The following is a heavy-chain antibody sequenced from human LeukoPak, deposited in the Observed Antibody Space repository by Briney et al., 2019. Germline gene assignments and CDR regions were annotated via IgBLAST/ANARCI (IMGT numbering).Heavy chain of an antibody. V-gene: IGHV3-23*01. CDR2: LSGNGLKT. CDR3: AKDLHWGFDY. CDR1: GFTFSTFG. J-gene: IGHJ4*02. Sequence: GGSLRLSCVASGFTFSTFGMSWVRQALGEGLEWVSALSGNGLKTYYADSVKGRFTISRDNFRTTLYLQMTSLRVEDTAMYYCAKDLHWGFDYWGQGVLVTVSS. D-gene: IGHD7-27*01.